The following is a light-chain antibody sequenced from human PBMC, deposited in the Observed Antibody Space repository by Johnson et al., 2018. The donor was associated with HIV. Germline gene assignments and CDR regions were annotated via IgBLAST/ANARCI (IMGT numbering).Light chain of an antibody. CDR2: ENN. Sequence: QSVLTQPPSVSAAPGQKVTISCSGSSSNIGNNYVSWYQQLPGTAPKLLIYENNKRPSGIPDRFSGSKSGTSATLGITGLQTGDEADHYCGTWDSSLSAGVFGAGPNVTVL. V-gene: IGLV1-51*02. CDR3: GTWDSSLSAGV. CDR1: SSNIGNNY. J-gene: IGLJ1*01.